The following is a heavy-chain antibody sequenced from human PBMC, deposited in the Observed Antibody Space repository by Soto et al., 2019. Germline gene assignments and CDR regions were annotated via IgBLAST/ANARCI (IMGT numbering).Heavy chain of an antibody. CDR3: GRLMRWEPPPPGGSLGY. CDR2: IWSDGSSE. D-gene: IGHD1-26*01. CDR1: RFTFSSYD. Sequence: QVQLVESGGGVVQPGRSLRLSCAASRFTFSSYDMHWVRQAPGKGLEWVALIWSDGSSEYYADSVKGRFTISRDNSKNTQYQQMNSARAEDTAGYYCGRLMRWEPPPPGGSLGYWGQGTLGTRSS. V-gene: IGHV3-33*01. J-gene: IGHJ4*02.